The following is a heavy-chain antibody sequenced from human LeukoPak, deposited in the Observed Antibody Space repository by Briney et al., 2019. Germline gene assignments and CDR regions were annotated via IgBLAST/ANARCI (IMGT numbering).Heavy chain of an antibody. J-gene: IGHJ4*02. CDR2: INPSGGST. Sequence: ASVKVSCKVSGYTLTELSMHWVRQAPGQGLEWMGIINPSGGSTSYAQKFQGRVTMTRDTSTSTVYMELSSLRSEDTAVYYCARDGTDSYAYPDYWGQGTLVTVSS. V-gene: IGHV1-46*01. CDR3: ARDGTDSYAYPDY. CDR1: GYTLTELS. D-gene: IGHD5-18*01.